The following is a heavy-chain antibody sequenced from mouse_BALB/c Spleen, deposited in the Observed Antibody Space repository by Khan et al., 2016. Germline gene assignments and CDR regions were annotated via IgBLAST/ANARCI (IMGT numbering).Heavy chain of an antibody. J-gene: IGHJ2*01. CDR1: GYSITSDYA. V-gene: IGHV3-2*02. Sequence: EVQLQESGPGLVKPSQSLSLTCTVTGYSITSDYAWNWIRQFPGNKLEWMGYISYSGSTSYHPSLKSRISITRDTSKNQFFLQLNSVTTEDTATYYCASWDDYYFDYWGQGTTLTVSS. CDR3: ASWDDYYFDY. CDR2: ISYSGST. D-gene: IGHD2-4*01.